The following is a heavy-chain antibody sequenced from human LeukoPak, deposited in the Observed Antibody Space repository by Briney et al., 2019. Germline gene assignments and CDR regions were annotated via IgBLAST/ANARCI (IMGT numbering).Heavy chain of an antibody. CDR3: ARDDYGDYPTAFDI. V-gene: IGHV1-18*01. Sequence: ASVKVSCKASGYTFINYGITWVRQAPGQGLECMGWIRSYNGNTNYAQKLQGRVTMTRDMSASTVYMELRSLRSDDTAVYYCARDDYGDYPTAFDIWGQGTMVAVSS. J-gene: IGHJ3*02. D-gene: IGHD4-17*01. CDR1: GYTFINYG. CDR2: IRSYNGNT.